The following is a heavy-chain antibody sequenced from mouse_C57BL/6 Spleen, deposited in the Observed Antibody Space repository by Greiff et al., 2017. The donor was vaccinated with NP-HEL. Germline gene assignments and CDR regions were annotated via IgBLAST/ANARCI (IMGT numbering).Heavy chain of an antibody. CDR2: INPSTGGT. V-gene: IGHV1-42*01. CDR1: GYSFTGYY. J-gene: IGHJ1*03. D-gene: IGHD1-1*01. Sequence: DVQLVESGPELVKPGASVKISCKASGYSFTGYYMNWVKQSPEKSLEWIGEINPSTGGTTYNQKFKAKATLTVDKSSSTAYMQLKSLTSEDSAVYYCARYDDYGSSYWYFDVWGTGTTVTVSS. CDR3: ARYDDYGSSYWYFDV.